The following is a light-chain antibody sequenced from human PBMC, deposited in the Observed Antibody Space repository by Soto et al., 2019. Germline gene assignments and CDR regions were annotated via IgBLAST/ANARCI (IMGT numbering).Light chain of an antibody. J-gene: IGLJ2*01. V-gene: IGLV1-51*01. CDR3: ATWDGSLPGEV. CDR2: DNN. CDR1: SSNIGRHY. Sequence: QSVLTQPPSVSAAPGQRVTISCSGSSSNIGRHYVAWYQQLPGTAPKLLIYDNNKRPSGIPDRFSGSKSGTSGTLDITGLQTGDEADYYCATWDGSLPGEVFGGGTQLTVL.